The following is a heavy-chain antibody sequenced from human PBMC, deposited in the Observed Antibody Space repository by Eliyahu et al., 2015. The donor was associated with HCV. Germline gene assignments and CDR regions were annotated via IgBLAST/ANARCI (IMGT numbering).Heavy chain of an antibody. Sequence: EVQLLESGGGLVQPGGSLRLSGAASGFAFSNYAVNWVRQAPGKGLGWVSAISGSGGTXYYTDSMKGRITISRDNSKNTVXLQMSSLRAEDTATYYCAKVGEPYSXYDYWGQGTLVTVSS. CDR3: AKVGEPYSXYDY. J-gene: IGHJ4*02. D-gene: IGHD4-11*01. CDR2: ISGSGGTX. V-gene: IGHV3-23*01. CDR1: GFAFSNYA.